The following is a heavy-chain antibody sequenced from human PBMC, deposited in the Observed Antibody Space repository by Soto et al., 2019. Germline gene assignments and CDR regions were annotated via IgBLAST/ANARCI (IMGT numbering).Heavy chain of an antibody. V-gene: IGHV1-2*04. CDR2: INPNSGGT. Sequence: QVQLVQSGAEVKKPGASVKVSCKASGYTFTGYYMHWVRQAPGQGPEWMGWINPNSGGTNYAQKFQGCVTMTRDTSISTAYMELSRLRSDDTAVYYWARGALNYYGSGIHFDYWGQGTLVTVSS. D-gene: IGHD3-10*01. J-gene: IGHJ4*02. CDR3: ARGALNYYGSGIHFDY. CDR1: GYTFTGYY.